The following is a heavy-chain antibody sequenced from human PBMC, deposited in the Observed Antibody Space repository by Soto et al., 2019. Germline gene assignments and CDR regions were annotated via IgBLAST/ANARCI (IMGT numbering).Heavy chain of an antibody. CDR3: TRDIFRTITTVDF. D-gene: IGHD4-4*01. CDR1: GFTVSSNY. Sequence: PGGSLRLSCAASGFTVSSNYMSWVRQAPGKGLEWVSVIYSGGSTYYADSVKGRFTISRHNSKNTLYLQMNSLRAEDTAVYYCTRDIFRTITTVDFWGQGTLVTVSS. V-gene: IGHV3-53*04. J-gene: IGHJ4*02. CDR2: IYSGGST.